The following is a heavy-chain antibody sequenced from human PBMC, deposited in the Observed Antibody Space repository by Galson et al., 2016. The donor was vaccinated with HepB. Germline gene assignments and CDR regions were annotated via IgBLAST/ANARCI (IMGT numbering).Heavy chain of an antibody. D-gene: IGHD2-2*01. Sequence: SLRLSCAASGFTFSNVWMNWVRQAPGKGLEWVGRIRSKTAGGTTDYAAPVKGRFTVSRDDSKTTLFLQMSSLKNDDTAVYCCTTEVISMPFNSDYWGQGTLVTVSS. V-gene: IGHV3-15*01. CDR3: TTEVISMPFNSDY. CDR2: IRSKTAGGTT. J-gene: IGHJ4*02. CDR1: GFTFSNVW.